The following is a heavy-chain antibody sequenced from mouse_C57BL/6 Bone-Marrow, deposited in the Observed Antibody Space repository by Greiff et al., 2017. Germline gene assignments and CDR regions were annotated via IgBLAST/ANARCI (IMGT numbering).Heavy chain of an antibody. Sequence: VQLQESGAELVKPGASVKMSCKASGYTFTTYPIEWMKQNPGKSLEWIGNFHPYNDDTKYNEKFKGKATLTVEKSSRTVYLELSRLTSDDSAVYYCARRGRYGNVLFWYFDVWGTGTTVTVSS. CDR2: FHPYNDDT. J-gene: IGHJ1*03. CDR3: ARRGRYGNVLFWYFDV. D-gene: IGHD2-1*01. V-gene: IGHV1-47*01. CDR1: GYTFTTYP.